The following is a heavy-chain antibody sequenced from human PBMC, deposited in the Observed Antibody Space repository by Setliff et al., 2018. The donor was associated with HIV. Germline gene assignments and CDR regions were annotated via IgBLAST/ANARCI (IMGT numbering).Heavy chain of an antibody. V-gene: IGHV1-24*01. CDR3: VTLYSGSHRSAFDI. Sequence: SVKVSCKVSGYPLTELSRHWVRQAPGKGLEWMGGFDPEDGETIYAQKFQGRVTMTEDTSTDTAYMELSSLRSEDTAVYYCVTLYSGSHRSAFDIWGQGTMVTVSS. CDR2: FDPEDGET. CDR1: GYPLTELS. J-gene: IGHJ3*02. D-gene: IGHD1-26*01.